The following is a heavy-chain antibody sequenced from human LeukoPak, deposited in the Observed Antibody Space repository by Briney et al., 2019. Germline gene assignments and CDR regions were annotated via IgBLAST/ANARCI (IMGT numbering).Heavy chain of an antibody. D-gene: IGHD3-10*01. V-gene: IGHV7-4-1*02. CDR1: GCTFTGYY. CDR2: INTNTGNP. J-gene: IGHJ4*02. Sequence: VASVKVSCKASGCTFTGYYMHWVRQAPGQGLEWMGWINTNTGNPTYAQGFTGRFVFSLDTSVSTAYLQISSLKAEDTAVYYCARAVRWFGELYYFDYWGQGTLVTVSS. CDR3: ARAVRWFGELYYFDY.